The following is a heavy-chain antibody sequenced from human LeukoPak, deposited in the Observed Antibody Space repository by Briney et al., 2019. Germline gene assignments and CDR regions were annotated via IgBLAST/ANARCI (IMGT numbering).Heavy chain of an antibody. V-gene: IGHV4-34*01. CDR3: ARTLNYYGSGSYLGY. D-gene: IGHD3-10*01. Sequence: SETLSLTCAVYGGSFSGYYWSWIRQPPGKGLEWIGEINHSGSTNYNPSLKSRVTISVDTSKNQFSLKLSSVTAAGTAVYYCARTLNYYGSGSYLGYWGQGTLVTVSS. J-gene: IGHJ4*02. CDR1: GGSFSGYY. CDR2: INHSGST.